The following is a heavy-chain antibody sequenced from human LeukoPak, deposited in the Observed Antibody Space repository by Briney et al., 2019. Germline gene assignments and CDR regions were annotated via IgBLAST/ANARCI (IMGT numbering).Heavy chain of an antibody. CDR1: GGSFNDYY. D-gene: IGHD3-10*01. CDR2: INHSGST. Sequence: SETLSLTCAVYGGSFNDYYWSWIRQPPGKGLEWIGEINHSGSTNYNPSLKSRVTISVDTSKNQFSLKLSSVTAADTAVYYCARGPRITMVQVVMTPFDYWGQGTLVTVSS. V-gene: IGHV4-34*01. J-gene: IGHJ4*02. CDR3: ARGPRITMVQVVMTPFDY.